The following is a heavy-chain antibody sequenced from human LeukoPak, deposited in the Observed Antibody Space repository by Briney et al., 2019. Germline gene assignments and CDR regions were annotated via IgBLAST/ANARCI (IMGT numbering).Heavy chain of an antibody. CDR1: GFTFSSFA. CDR3: ARGQRLVGWFYFDY. CDR2: ISTNGGST. Sequence: GGSLRLSCAASGFTFSSFAIHWVRQAPGKGLEYVSSISTNGGSTYYANSVKGRFTISRDNSKNTLYLQMGSLRAEDMAVYYCARGQRLVGWFYFDYWGQGTLVTVSS. V-gene: IGHV3-64*01. J-gene: IGHJ4*02. D-gene: IGHD3-9*01.